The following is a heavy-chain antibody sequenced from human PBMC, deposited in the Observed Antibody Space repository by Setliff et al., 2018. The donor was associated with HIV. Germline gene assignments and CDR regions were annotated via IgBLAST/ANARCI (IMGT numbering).Heavy chain of an antibody. CDR1: GSTLTNYH. Sequence: ASVKVSCNASGSTLTNYHMHWVRQAPGQGLEWMGVINPSGGITTYAQKFQGRVTVTKDTSTSTVYMELRSIRSEDTAVYFCASAPLTTVTTGPRYDRDYWGQGTLVTVSS. CDR2: INPSGGIT. D-gene: IGHD4-17*01. CDR3: ASAPLTTVTTGPRYDRDY. J-gene: IGHJ4*02. V-gene: IGHV1-46*01.